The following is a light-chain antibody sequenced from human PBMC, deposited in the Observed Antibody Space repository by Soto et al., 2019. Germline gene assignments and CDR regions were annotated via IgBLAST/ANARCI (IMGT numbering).Light chain of an antibody. CDR3: AAWDDSLNGLYV. CDR2: TDN. Sequence: QTVLTPPPSSSGTPGRMVSISCSGSISHIGINTVNWYQQVPGTAPKLLIYTDNQRPSGVPDRFSGSKSGTSASLAISGLQSEDEADYYCAAWDDSLNGLYVFGTGTKVTDL. CDR1: ISHIGINT. V-gene: IGLV1-44*01. J-gene: IGLJ1*01.